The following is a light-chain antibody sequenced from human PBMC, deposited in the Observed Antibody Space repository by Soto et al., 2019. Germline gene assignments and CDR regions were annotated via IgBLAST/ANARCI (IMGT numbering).Light chain of an antibody. J-gene: IGLJ7*01. CDR2: DVS. V-gene: IGLV2-14*01. CDR3: SSYTSSSALSVV. CDR1: SSDVGGYNY. Sequence: QSALTQPASVSGSPGQSITIPCTGTSSDVGGYNYVSWYQQHPGKAPKLMIYDVSNRPSGVSNRFSGSKSGNTASLTISGLQAEDEADYFCSSYTSSSALSVVFGGGTQLTVL.